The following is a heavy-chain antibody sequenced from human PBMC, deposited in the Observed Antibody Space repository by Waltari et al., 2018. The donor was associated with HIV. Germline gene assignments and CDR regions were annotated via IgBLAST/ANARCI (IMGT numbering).Heavy chain of an antibody. J-gene: IGHJ5*02. CDR3: ARGVRYLGP. V-gene: IGHV3-53*05. D-gene: IGHD3-16*02. CDR2: IFPDDTA. CDR1: IFSVSSNY. Sequence: EVGGSLIQPGGSLRLSCFVSIFSVSSNYFTWVRQSPTRGLEWVATIFPDDTAHYSNSVKGRFVISRDNSKNIVYLLMKYLLFDDSAKYFCARGVRYLGPWGQGTQVTVSS.